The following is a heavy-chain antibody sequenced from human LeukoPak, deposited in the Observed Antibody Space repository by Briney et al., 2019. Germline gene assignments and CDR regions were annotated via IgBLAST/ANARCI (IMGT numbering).Heavy chain of an antibody. CDR3: ARSSGNS. Sequence: SETLSLTCAVSGYSISSGYYWGWFRPPPGKGLEWIGSVSHSGNTYYNPSLKSRVTISVDTSKNHFSLKVTSATPADTAVYYCARSSGNSWGQGTLVIVSS. CDR1: GYSISSGYY. CDR2: VSHSGNT. V-gene: IGHV4-38-2*01. D-gene: IGHD1-26*01. J-gene: IGHJ4*02.